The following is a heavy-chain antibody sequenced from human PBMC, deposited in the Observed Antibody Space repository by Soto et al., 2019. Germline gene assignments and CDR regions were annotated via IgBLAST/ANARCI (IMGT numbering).Heavy chain of an antibody. V-gene: IGHV3-33*08. CDR2: ISPDGKNQ. Sequence: PGWSLRLSCVVSGFTFSDYGMHWVRQAPGKGLEWVAVISPDGKNQYYPDSLRGRFTISRDNSKNTLYLDMHSLTTDDTAVYFCARSLWSPYFYYGLDVWGQGTTVTVSS. J-gene: IGHJ6*02. D-gene: IGHD2-21*01. CDR3: ARSLWSPYFYYGLDV. CDR1: GFTFSDYG.